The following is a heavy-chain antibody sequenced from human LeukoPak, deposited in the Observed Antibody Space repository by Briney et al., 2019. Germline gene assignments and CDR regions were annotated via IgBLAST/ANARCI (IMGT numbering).Heavy chain of an antibody. CDR2: IDPSDSYT. CDR1: GYSLTNYW. D-gene: IGHD3-16*01. Sequence: GESLKISCKGSGYSLTNYWISWVRQMPGKGLEWMGRIDPSDSYTNYSPSFQGHVTISADKSISTAYLQWSSLKASDTAMYYCTRLMRRGGLNLWYSDLWGRGTLVTVSS. CDR3: TRLMRRGGLNLWYSDL. J-gene: IGHJ2*01. V-gene: IGHV5-10-1*01.